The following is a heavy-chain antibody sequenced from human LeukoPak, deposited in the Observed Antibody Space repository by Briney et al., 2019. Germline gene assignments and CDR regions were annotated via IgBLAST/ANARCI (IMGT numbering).Heavy chain of an antibody. V-gene: IGHV4-59*01. D-gene: IGHD4-17*01. J-gene: IGHJ6*02. CDR1: GGSISSYY. CDR2: IYYSGTT. Sequence: SETLSLTCSVSGGSISSYYWSWIRQTPGKGPEWIGYIYYSGTTNYSPSLKSRVIISVDTSNNQFSLKLNSVTAADTAVYYCARHYGGYVSYGLDVWGQGTAVTVSS. CDR3: ARHYGGYVSYGLDV.